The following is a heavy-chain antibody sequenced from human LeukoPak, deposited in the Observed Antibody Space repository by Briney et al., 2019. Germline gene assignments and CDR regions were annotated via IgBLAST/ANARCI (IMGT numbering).Heavy chain of an antibody. D-gene: IGHD3-22*01. J-gene: IGHJ4*02. V-gene: IGHV1-18*01. Sequence: ASVKVSCKASGGTFSSYGISWVRQAPGQGLEWMGWISAYNGNTNYAQKLQGRVTMTTDTSTSTAYMELRSLRSDDTAVYYCARKYYYDSSGYYPHFDYWGQGTLVTVSS. CDR2: ISAYNGNT. CDR3: ARKYYYDSSGYYPHFDY. CDR1: GGTFSSYG.